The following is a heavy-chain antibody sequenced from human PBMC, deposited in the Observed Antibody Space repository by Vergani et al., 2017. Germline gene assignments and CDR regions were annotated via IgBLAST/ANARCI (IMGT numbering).Heavy chain of an antibody. CDR1: GFTLSNYD. CDR3: AKHFRGWGIDY. CDR2: IQFDGSNQ. V-gene: IGHV3-30*02. Sequence: QQQLVESGGGVVQPGRSLRLSCATSGFTLSNYDMQWIRQGPGKGLEFVAFIQFDGSNQYYADSVKGRFTLSRDFSKNTLYLQMNSLRTDDTATYYCAKHFRGWGIDYWGQGTQVIVSS. J-gene: IGHJ4*02. D-gene: IGHD3-16*01.